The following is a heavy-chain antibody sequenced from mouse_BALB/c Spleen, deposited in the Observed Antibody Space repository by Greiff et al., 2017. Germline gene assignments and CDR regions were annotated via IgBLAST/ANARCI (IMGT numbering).Heavy chain of an antibody. J-gene: IGHJ3*01. D-gene: IGHD4-1*01. CDR2: IYPGDGDT. CDR3: AREGELGPFAY. CDR1: GYAFSSYW. V-gene: IGHV1-80*01. Sequence: VQLQQSGAELVRPGSSVKISCKASGYAFSSYWMNWVKQRPGQGLEWIGQIYPGDGDTNYNGKFKGKATLNADKSSSTAYMQLSSLTSEDSAVYFCAREGELGPFAYWGQGTLVTVSA.